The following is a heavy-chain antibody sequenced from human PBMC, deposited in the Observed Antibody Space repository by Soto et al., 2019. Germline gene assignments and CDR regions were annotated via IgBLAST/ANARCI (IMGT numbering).Heavy chain of an antibody. CDR2: IIPIFGTA. CDR1: GGTFSSYA. D-gene: IGHD2-2*02. CDR3: ARVSLLGASYCSSTSCYTSYYYGMDV. Sequence: SVKVSCKASGGTFSSYAISWVRQAPGQGLEWMGGIIPIFGTANYAQKFQGRVTITADKSTSTAYMELSSLRSEDTAVYYCARVSLLGASYCSSTSCYTSYYYGMDVCGQ. J-gene: IGHJ6*02. V-gene: IGHV1-69*06.